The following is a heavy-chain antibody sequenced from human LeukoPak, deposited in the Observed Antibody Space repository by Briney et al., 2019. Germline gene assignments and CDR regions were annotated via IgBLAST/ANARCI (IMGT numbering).Heavy chain of an antibody. J-gene: IGHJ6*03. V-gene: IGHV1-8*02. CDR2: MNPNSGNT. CDR1: GYTFTGYY. Sequence: GASVKVSCKASGYTFTGYYMHWVRQAPGQGLEWMGWMNPNSGNTGYAQKFQGRVTMTRNTSISTAYMELSSLRSEDTAVYYCARGQLPAAKRRQYYYYYMDVWGKGTTVTVSS. D-gene: IGHD2-2*01. CDR3: ARGQLPAAKRRQYYYYYMDV.